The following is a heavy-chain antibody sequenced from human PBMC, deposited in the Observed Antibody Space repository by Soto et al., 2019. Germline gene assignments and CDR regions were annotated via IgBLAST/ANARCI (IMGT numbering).Heavy chain of an antibody. Sequence: QVQLQESGPGLLKPSETLSLACDVSGVSITSGNWWSWVRQPPGKGLEWIGEVYYGGRSNYAPSLKSRATISLDKSRNQFSLKLTSVTAADTAIYYCARGGGDCDRTKCYPAGDSWGQGTLVTVSS. V-gene: IGHV4-4*02. CDR1: GVSITSGNW. CDR3: ARGGGDCDRTKCYPAGDS. J-gene: IGHJ4*02. CDR2: VYYGGRS. D-gene: IGHD2-2*01.